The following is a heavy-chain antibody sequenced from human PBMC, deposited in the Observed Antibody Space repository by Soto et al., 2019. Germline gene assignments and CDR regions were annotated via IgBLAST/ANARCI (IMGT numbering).Heavy chain of an antibody. CDR2: FDPEDGET. D-gene: IGHD3-16*02. CDR1: GYSLTELY. CDR3: AKRGQFGGVIVYYFEY. J-gene: IGHJ4*02. V-gene: IGHV1-24*01. Sequence: GASVKVPSKVSGYSLTELYMHRLRQAPGTGLEWMGGFDPEDGETIYAQKFQGRVTMTEDTSTDTAYMELSSLRSEDTAVYYCAKRGQFGGVIVYYFEYWGQGTLVTVSP.